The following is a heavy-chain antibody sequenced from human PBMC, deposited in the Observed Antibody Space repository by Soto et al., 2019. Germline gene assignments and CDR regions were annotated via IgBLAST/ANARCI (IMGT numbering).Heavy chain of an antibody. D-gene: IGHD5-18*01. CDR3: ARGDLVGIRGAHYYDMDV. J-gene: IGHJ6*02. CDR1: GYTFTSYY. Sequence: GASVKVSCKASGYTFTSYYMHWVRQAPGQGLEWMGIINPSGGCTSYAQKFQGRVTMTRDTSTSTVYMELSSLRSEDTAVYYCARGDLVGIRGAHYYDMDVWGQGTTVTVSS. CDR2: INPSGGCT. V-gene: IGHV1-46*01.